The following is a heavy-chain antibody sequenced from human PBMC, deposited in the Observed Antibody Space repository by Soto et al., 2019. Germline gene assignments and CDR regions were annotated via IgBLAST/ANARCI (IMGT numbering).Heavy chain of an antibody. J-gene: IGHJ4*02. D-gene: IGHD3-10*01. CDR2: ISYDGSNK. V-gene: IGHV3-30*18. CDR1: GFTFSSYG. CDR3: AKAPLDNYGSGEFDY. Sequence: PWGSLRLPCAASGFTFSSYGMHWVRPAPGKGLEWVAVISYDGSNKYYADSVKGRFTISRDNSKNTLYLQMNSLRAEDTAVYYSAKAPLDNYGSGEFDYWGQGTLVTVSS.